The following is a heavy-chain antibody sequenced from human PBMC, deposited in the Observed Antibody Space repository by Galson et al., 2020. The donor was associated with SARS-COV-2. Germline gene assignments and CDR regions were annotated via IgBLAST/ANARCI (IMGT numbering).Heavy chain of an antibody. CDR3: ARAFSGSYSYFDY. V-gene: IGHV3-30*01. CDR2: ISYDGSNK. Sequence: GESLKISCAASGFTFSSYAMHWVRQAPGKGLEWVAVISYDGSNKYYADSVKGRFTISRDNSKNTLYLQMNSLRAEDTAVYYCARAFSGSYSYFDYWGQGTLVTVSS. CDR1: GFTFSSYA. D-gene: IGHD1-26*01. J-gene: IGHJ4*02.